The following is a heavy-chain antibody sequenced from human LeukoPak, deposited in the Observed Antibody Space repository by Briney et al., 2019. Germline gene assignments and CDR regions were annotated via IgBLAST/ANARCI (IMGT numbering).Heavy chain of an antibody. CDR1: GFTFRDAW. CDR3: AKDRQL. V-gene: IGHV3-74*01. CDR2: INSDGSST. Sequence: GGSLRLSCAASGFTFRDAWMTWVRQAPGKGLVWVSRINSDGSSTYYADSVKGRFTISRDNSKNTLYLQMNSLRAEDTAVYYCAKDRQLWGRGTLVTVSS. J-gene: IGHJ2*01.